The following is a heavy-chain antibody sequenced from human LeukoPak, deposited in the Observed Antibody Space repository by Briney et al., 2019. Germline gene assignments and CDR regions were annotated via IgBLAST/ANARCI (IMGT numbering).Heavy chain of an antibody. J-gene: IGHJ4*02. V-gene: IGHV3-7*03. Sequence: PGGSLRLSCAASGFTFSSYWMSWVRQAPGKGLEWVANIKQDGSQIYYVDSVKGRFTISRDNAKNSLFLQMNSLRAEDTALYYCARALRSGWLVIDYWGQGTLVTVSS. CDR1: GFTFSSYW. CDR2: IKQDGSQI. D-gene: IGHD6-19*01. CDR3: ARALRSGWLVIDY.